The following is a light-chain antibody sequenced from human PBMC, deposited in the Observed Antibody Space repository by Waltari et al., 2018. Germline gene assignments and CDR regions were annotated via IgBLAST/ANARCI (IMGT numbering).Light chain of an antibody. Sequence: EIVLTHSPGTLSLSPGPRATLSCRASRSVGKSLTWYQCKPGQAPRLLIYDPSSRATALPDRFGCSGSGLDFSFSYSRLEPGDFSVDYCQHYGTLPATFGQGTKVEV. J-gene: IGKJ1*01. V-gene: IGKV3-20*01. CDR2: DPS. CDR1: RSVGKS. CDR3: QHYGTLPAT.